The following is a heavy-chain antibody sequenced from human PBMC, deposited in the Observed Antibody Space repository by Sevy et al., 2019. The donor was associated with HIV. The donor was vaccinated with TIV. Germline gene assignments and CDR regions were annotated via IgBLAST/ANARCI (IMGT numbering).Heavy chain of an antibody. J-gene: IGHJ4*02. V-gene: IGHV3-30*18. CDR3: TKASRGVVADFDY. CDR1: GFSFRSYG. Sequence: GGSLRLSCAASGFSFRSYGMHWVRHAPGKGLEWVAVISSDGRSKYYADSVKGRFTISRDISKNTLYLQMNSPGPEDTAVYYCTKASRGVVADFDYWGQGTLVTVSS. D-gene: IGHD2-21*01. CDR2: ISSDGRSK.